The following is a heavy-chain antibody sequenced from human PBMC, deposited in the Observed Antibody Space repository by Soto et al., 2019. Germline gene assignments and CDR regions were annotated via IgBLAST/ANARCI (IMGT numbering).Heavy chain of an antibody. CDR1: GVTFSSYA. D-gene: IGHD3-10*01. CDR2: IIPIFGTA. Sequence: SVKVSCKASGVTFSSYAISWVRQAPGQGLEWMGGIIPIFGTANYAQKFQGRVTITADESTSTAYMELSSLRSEDTAVYYCASKGIYGSGSYNYYGMDVWGQGTTVTVSS. V-gene: IGHV1-69*13. CDR3: ASKGIYGSGSYNYYGMDV. J-gene: IGHJ6*02.